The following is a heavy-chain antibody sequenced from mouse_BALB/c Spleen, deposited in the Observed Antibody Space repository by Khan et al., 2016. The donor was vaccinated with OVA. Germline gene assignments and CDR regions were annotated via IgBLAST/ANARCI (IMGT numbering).Heavy chain of an antibody. D-gene: IGHD1-1*01. V-gene: IGHV3-2*02. CDR1: GYSITSDYA. CDR3: AGRYYYGHWYFDV. Sequence: EVQLQESGPGLVKPSQSLSLTCTVTGYSITSDYAWNWIRQFPGNKLEWMGYISYSGSTGYNPSLKSRLSITRDTSNNQFFLQLNPVTTEDTATYYCAGRYYYGHWYFDVWGAGTTVTVSS. J-gene: IGHJ1*01. CDR2: ISYSGST.